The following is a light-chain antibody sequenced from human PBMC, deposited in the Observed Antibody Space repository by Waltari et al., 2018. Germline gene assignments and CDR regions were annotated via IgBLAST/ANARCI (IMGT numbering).Light chain of an antibody. Sequence: DIQMTQSPSTLSASVGDIVTITCRASQSISSWLAWYQQKPGKAPKLLIYKASSLESGVPSRFSGSGSGTEFSLTISSLQPDDFATYYCQQYSSYNTFGQGTKLEI. CDR1: QSISSW. J-gene: IGKJ2*01. CDR3: QQYSSYNT. CDR2: KAS. V-gene: IGKV1-5*03.